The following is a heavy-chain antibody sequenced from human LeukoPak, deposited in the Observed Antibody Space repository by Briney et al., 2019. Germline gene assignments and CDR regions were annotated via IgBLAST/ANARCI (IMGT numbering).Heavy chain of an antibody. J-gene: IGHJ4*02. CDR3: ARSSRMAQ. CDR2: IKQDGSEK. CDR1: RFTFSSYW. V-gene: IGHV3-7*01. D-gene: IGHD5-24*01. Sequence: PGGSMRLSCAASRFTFSSYWMSWVRQAPGKGLEWVANIKQDGSEKYYVDSVKGRFTISRDNAKNSLYLQMNSLRAEDTAVYYCARSSRMAQWGQGTLVTVSS.